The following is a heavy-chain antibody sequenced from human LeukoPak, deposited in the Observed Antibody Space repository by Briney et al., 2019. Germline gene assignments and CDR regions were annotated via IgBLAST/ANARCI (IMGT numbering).Heavy chain of an antibody. V-gene: IGHV3-21*05. J-gene: IGHJ6*02. CDR3: AREGLLWFGELKTPGSHYYYGMDV. CDR1: GFTFSNYN. D-gene: IGHD3-10*01. CDR2: ISGSSSSK. Sequence: GGSLRLSCAASGFTFSNYNMNWVRQAPGKGLEWVSYISGSSSSKYYADSVKGRFTISRDNAKNSLYLQMNSLRAEDTAVYYCAREGLLWFGELKTPGSHYYYGMDVWGQGTTVTVSS.